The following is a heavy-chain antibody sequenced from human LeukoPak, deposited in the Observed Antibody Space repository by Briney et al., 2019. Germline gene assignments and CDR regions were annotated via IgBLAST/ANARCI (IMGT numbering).Heavy chain of an antibody. CDR1: GFNFYNFW. D-gene: IGHD2-15*01. CDR3: ARDSGSRSSGLFDY. CDR2: IKHDGSET. Sequence: GGSLRLSCAASGFNFYNFWMTWVRQAPGKGLEWVANIKHDGSETYYTGSVKGRFTISRDNAKNSVSLQINTLRADDTAVYYCARDSGSRSSGLFDYWGQGTLVTVSS. J-gene: IGHJ4*02. V-gene: IGHV3-7*01.